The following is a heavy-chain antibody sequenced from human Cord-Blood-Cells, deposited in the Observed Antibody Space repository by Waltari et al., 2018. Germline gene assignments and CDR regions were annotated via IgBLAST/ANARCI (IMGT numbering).Heavy chain of an antibody. Sequence: QVQLQESGPGLVKPSETLSLTCTVSGGSISSYYWSWCRQPAGKGLEWIGRIYTSGSTNYNASRESRVTMSVDTSKDQVSLRLSAVTTADTAVYYCARDERGIWGQGTMVTVSS. J-gene: IGHJ3*02. CDR3: ARDERGI. CDR2: IYTSGST. V-gene: IGHV4-4*07. CDR1: GGSISSYY. D-gene: IGHD3-10*01.